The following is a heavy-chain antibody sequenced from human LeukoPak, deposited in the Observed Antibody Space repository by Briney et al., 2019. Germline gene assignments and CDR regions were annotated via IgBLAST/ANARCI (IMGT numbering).Heavy chain of an antibody. Sequence: SETLSLTCTVSGGSISSYYWSWIRQPAGKGLEWIGRIYTSGSTNYNPSLKSRVTISVDRSKNQFSLKLSSLTAADTAVYYCARALPSHSGYDYGPLWRYFDYWGQGTLVTVSS. CDR3: ARALPSHSGYDYGPLWRYFDY. J-gene: IGHJ4*02. D-gene: IGHD5-12*01. V-gene: IGHV4-4*07. CDR2: IYTSGST. CDR1: GGSISSYY.